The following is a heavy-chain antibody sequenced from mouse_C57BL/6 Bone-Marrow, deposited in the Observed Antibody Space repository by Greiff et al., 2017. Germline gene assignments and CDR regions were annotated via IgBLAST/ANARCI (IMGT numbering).Heavy chain of an antibody. V-gene: IGHV1-61*01. CDR1: GYTFTSYW. Sequence: QVQLQQPGAELVRPGSSVKLSCKASGYTFTSYWMDWVKQRPGQGLEWIGNIYPSDSETHYNQKFKDKATLTVDKSSSTAYMQLSSLTSEDSAFYYCARSGYYGSLFAYWGQGTLVTVSA. CDR2: IYPSDSET. D-gene: IGHD1-1*01. CDR3: ARSGYYGSLFAY. J-gene: IGHJ3*01.